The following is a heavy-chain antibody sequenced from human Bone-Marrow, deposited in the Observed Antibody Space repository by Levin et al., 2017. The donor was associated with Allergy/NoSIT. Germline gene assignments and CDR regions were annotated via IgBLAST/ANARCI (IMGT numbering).Heavy chain of an antibody. CDR1: GFTLRSYY. J-gene: IGHJ3*01. Sequence: GGSLRLSCAVSGFTLRSYYMSWVRQAPGKGLEWVANIKEDGSQRSYVDSVRGRFIISRDNAKNSLSLQMNTLRVEDTAVYYCTRDRGYYGSGAGGAFDLWGQGTTVTVSS. V-gene: IGHV3-7*01. D-gene: IGHD3-10*01. CDR2: IKEDGSQR. CDR3: TRDRGYYGSGAGGAFDL.